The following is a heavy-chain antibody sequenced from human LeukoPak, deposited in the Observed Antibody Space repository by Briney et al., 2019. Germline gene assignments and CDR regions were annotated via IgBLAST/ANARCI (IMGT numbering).Heavy chain of an antibody. Sequence: SETLSLTCTVSGGSISSYYWSWIRQPPGKGLEWIGYIYYSGSTNYNPSLKSRVTISVDTSKNQFSLKLSSMTAADTAVYYCARDYGSGSQPFDYWGQGTLVTVSS. CDR3: ARDYGSGSQPFDY. V-gene: IGHV4-59*01. J-gene: IGHJ4*02. CDR1: GGSISSYY. D-gene: IGHD3-10*01. CDR2: IYYSGST.